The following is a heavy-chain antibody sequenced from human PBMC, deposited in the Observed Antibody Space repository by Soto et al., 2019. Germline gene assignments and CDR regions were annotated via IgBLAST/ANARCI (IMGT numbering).Heavy chain of an antibody. Sequence: TLSLTCAVSGGSISSGGYSWSWIRQPPGKGLEWIGYIYHSGSTYYNPSLKSRVTISVDRSKNQFSLKLSSVTAADTAVYYCARHSNRNYGLYYFDFWGLGALVTVSS. V-gene: IGHV4-30-2*01. J-gene: IGHJ4*02. CDR1: GGSISSGGYS. CDR3: ARHSNRNYGLYYFDF. CDR2: IYHSGST. D-gene: IGHD4-4*01.